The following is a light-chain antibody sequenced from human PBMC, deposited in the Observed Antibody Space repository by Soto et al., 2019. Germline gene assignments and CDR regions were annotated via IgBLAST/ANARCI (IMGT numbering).Light chain of an antibody. CDR1: QSVSNN. CDR2: GAS. CDR3: QQYNNWPPWT. Sequence: EIVMTQSPATLSVSPGERVTLSYRASQSVSNNLAWYQHKPGQAPSLLIYGASTRATGIPARFSGSGSGTDFTLTISSLQSEDFAVYYCQQYNNWPPWTFGQGTKVDIK. J-gene: IGKJ1*01. V-gene: IGKV3-15*01.